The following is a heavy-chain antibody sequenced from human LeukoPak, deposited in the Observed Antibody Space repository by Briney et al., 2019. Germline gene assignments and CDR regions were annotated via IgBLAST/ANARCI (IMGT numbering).Heavy chain of an antibody. Sequence: ASVKVSCKASGYTFTSYYMHWVRQAPGQGLEWMGWMNPNTANTGYAQKFQGRVTITRNTSISTSYMELNSLRSEDTAVYYCARGEYSGSYYYFAYWGQGTLVTVSS. J-gene: IGHJ4*02. CDR1: GYTFTSYY. CDR3: ARGEYSGSYYYFAY. CDR2: MNPNTANT. D-gene: IGHD1-26*01. V-gene: IGHV1-8*03.